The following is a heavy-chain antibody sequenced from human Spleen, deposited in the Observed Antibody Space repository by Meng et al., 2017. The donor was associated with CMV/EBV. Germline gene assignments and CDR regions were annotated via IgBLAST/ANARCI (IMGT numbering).Heavy chain of an antibody. Sequence: GESLKISCKASGYTFAGYYIHWLRQAPGEELQWMGWINPDSGGTTYAQKFQGRVSMTRDTSISTAYMELSRLRSDDTALYYCARTYDIVHDPFDIWGQGTMVTVSS. CDR3: ARTYDIVHDPFDI. D-gene: IGHD5-12*01. CDR1: GYTFAGYY. CDR2: INPDSGGT. V-gene: IGHV1-2*02. J-gene: IGHJ3*02.